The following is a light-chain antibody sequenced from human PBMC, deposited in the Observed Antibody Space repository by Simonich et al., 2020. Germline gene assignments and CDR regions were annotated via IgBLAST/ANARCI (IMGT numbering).Light chain of an antibody. CDR2: KDS. CDR3: YSAADNNRV. J-gene: IGLJ3*02. Sequence: SYELTQPSSVSVSPGQTARITCSGDVLAKKYARWFQQKPGQAPVLVIYKDSERPSGSPRRFAGSSSGTTVTLTISGAQVEDEADYYCYSAADNNRVFGGGTKLTVL. V-gene: IGLV3-27*01. CDR1: VLAKKY.